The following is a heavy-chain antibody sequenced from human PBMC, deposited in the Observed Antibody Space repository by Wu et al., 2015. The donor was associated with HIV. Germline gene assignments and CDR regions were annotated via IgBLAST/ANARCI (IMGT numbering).Heavy chain of an antibody. Sequence: QVQLVQSGAEVKKPGSSVKVSCKASGGTFSSYAISWVRQAPGQGLEWMGRIIPIFGTANYAQKFQGRVTITADESTSTAYMELSSLRSEDTAVYYCAAGRYDYVWGSYRSIDYWGQGTLVTVSS. D-gene: IGHD3-16*02. CDR2: IIPIFGTA. CDR3: AAGRYDYVWGSYRSIDY. V-gene: IGHV1-69*13. CDR1: GGTFSSYA. J-gene: IGHJ4*02.